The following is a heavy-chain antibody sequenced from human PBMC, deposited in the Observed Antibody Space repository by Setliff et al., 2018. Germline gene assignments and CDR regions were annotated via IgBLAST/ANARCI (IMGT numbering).Heavy chain of an antibody. CDR3: XXXYCXGIGCPAPLYYFDS. V-gene: IGHV1-3*03. Sequence: ASVKVSCKASGYSFTLYAMHWMRQAPGQRLEWMGWMNIGNGKTEYSQEFQDRVTFTRXXXAETAYXXXXXXXXXXXXXXXXXXXYCXGIGCPAPLYYFDSWGQGTLVTVSS. CDR2: MNIGNGKT. J-gene: IGHJ4*02. D-gene: IGHD2-21*01. CDR1: GYSFTLYA.